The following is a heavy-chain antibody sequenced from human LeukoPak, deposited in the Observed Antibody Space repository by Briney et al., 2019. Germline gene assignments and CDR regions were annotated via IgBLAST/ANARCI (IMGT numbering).Heavy chain of an antibody. CDR2: IYYSGSS. J-gene: IGHJ4*02. CDR1: GGSISSYY. CDR3: ARETGVRRTGTLDY. Sequence: SETLSLTCTVSGGSISSYYWSWIRQPPGKGLEWIGYIYYSGSSNYNPSLKSRVTMSVDTSKNQFSLKLSSVTAADTAVYYCARETGVRRTGTLDYWGQGTLVTVSS. V-gene: IGHV4-59*12. D-gene: IGHD7-27*01.